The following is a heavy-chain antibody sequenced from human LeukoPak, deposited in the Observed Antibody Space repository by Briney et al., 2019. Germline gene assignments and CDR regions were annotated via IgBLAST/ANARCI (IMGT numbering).Heavy chain of an antibody. CDR3: ATRPTTMVRGVLFDY. J-gene: IGHJ4*02. V-gene: IGHV4-34*01. CDR1: GGSFSGYY. D-gene: IGHD3-10*01. Sequence: PSETLSLTCAVYGGSFSGYYWSWIRQPPGKGLEWIGEINHSGSTNYNPSLKSRVTVSVDTSKNQFSLKLSSVTAADTAVYYCATRPTTMVRGVLFDYWGQGTLVTVSS. CDR2: INHSGST.